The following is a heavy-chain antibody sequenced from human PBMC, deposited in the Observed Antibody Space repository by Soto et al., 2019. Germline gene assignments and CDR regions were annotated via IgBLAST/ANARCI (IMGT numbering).Heavy chain of an antibody. CDR3: ARYCSGGSCYLDP. V-gene: IGHV4-59*01. Sequence: SETLSLTCTVPGGSISSYYWSWIRQPPGKGLEWIGYMYHSGSTNYNPSLKSRVTISVDTSKNQFSLKLSPVTAADTAVYYCARYCSGGSCYLDPWGQGTLVTVS. CDR1: GGSISSYY. CDR2: MYHSGST. D-gene: IGHD2-15*01. J-gene: IGHJ5*02.